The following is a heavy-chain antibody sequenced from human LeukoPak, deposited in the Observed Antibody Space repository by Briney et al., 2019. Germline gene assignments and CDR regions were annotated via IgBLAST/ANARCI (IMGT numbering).Heavy chain of an antibody. Sequence: SETQSLTCAVYGGSFSGYYWSWIRQPPGKGLEWIGEINHSGSTNYNPSLKSRVTISVDTSKNQFSLILSSVTAADTAVYFCARARLSIVRGITNFDYWGQGTVVTASS. CDR2: INHSGST. CDR3: ARARLSIVRGITNFDY. J-gene: IGHJ4*02. D-gene: IGHD3-10*01. CDR1: GGSFSGYY. V-gene: IGHV4-34*01.